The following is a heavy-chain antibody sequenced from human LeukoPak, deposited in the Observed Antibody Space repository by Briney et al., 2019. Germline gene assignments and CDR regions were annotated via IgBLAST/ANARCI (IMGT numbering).Heavy chain of an antibody. V-gene: IGHV3-30*03. CDR3: ARDQGEVDCGGECSLDY. CDR1: GFTFSDYG. D-gene: IGHD2-21*01. CDR2: ISEDGSQE. J-gene: IGHJ4*02. Sequence: PGRSLRLSCAASGFTFSDYGMHWVRQAPGKGLEWVAFISEDGSQEYFADSVKSRFTISRDNSKNTLYLQMNSLTAEDTAVFFCARDQGEVDCGGECSLDYWGQGTLVAVLS.